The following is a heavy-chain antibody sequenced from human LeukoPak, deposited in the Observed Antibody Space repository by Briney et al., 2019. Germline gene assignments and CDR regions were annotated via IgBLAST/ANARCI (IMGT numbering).Heavy chain of an antibody. CDR1: GFTFSSYG. V-gene: IGHV3-30*18. CDR3: AKAAPDIELLWFGESPLDP. CDR2: ISYDGSNK. D-gene: IGHD3-10*01. Sequence: GGSLRLSCAASGFTFSSYGMHWVRQAPGKGLEWVAVISYDGSNKYYADFVKGRFTISRDNSKNTLYLQMNSLRAEDTAVYYCAKAAPDIELLWFGESPLDPWGQGTLVTVSS. J-gene: IGHJ5*02.